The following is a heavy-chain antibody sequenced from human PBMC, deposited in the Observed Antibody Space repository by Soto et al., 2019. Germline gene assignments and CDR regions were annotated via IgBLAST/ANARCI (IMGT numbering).Heavy chain of an antibody. CDR1: GFTFSGSA. CDR2: IRSKANSYAT. V-gene: IGHV3-73*01. CDR3: TRRSGSYYPPRPDDAFDI. J-gene: IGHJ3*02. D-gene: IGHD1-26*01. Sequence: PGGSLRLSCAASGFTFSGSAMHWVRQASGKGLEWVGRIRSKANSYATAYAASVKGRFTISRDDSKNTAYLQMNSLKTEDTAVYYCTRRSGSYYPPRPDDAFDIWGQGTMVTVSS.